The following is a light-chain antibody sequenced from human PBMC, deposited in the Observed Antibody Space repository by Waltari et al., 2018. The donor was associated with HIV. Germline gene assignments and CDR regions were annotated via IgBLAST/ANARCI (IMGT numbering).Light chain of an antibody. CDR1: QSISDY. Sequence: DIQMTQSPSSLSASVGDRVTITCRASQSISDYLNWYQQKPGKAPNLLIYAASSLQSGVPSRFSGSGSGTDFTLTISSLQPEDFATYYCQQTYGTPWTFGQGTKVEIK. CDR2: AAS. J-gene: IGKJ1*01. CDR3: QQTYGTPWT. V-gene: IGKV1-39*01.